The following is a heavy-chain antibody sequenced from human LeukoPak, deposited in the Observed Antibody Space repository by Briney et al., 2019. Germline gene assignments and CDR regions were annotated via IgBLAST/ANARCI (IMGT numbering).Heavy chain of an antibody. V-gene: IGHV3-74*03. Sequence: PGGSLRLSCAASGFPFSAYWMRWVRQAPGKGLVWVSTINTDGSVTTHADSVKGRFTISRDNAENTLYLQMNSLRGEDTAVYYCAKDYNYGQTDSWGQGTLVTVSS. CDR2: INTDGSVT. D-gene: IGHD5-18*01. CDR1: GFPFSAYW. J-gene: IGHJ4*02. CDR3: AKDYNYGQTDS.